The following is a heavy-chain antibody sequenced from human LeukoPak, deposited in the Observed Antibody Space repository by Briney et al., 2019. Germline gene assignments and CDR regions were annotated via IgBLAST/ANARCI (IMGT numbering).Heavy chain of an antibody. CDR3: ARDFIGANYYYAMDV. D-gene: IGHD4/OR15-4a*01. Sequence: EASVKVSCKASGYTFTSYGISWVRQAPGQGLEWMGWISAYNGNTNYAQNLQGRVTMTTDTSTSTAYMELRSLRSDDTAVYYCARDFIGANYYYAMDVWGKGTTVTASS. V-gene: IGHV1-18*04. CDR2: ISAYNGNT. CDR1: GYTFTSYG. J-gene: IGHJ6*04.